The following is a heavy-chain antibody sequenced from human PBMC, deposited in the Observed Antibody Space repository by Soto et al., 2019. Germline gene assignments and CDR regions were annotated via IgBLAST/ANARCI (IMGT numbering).Heavy chain of an antibody. CDR1: GGSISSYY. D-gene: IGHD3-3*01. CDR3: ARHLTYDFWSGYPKPDYYYYMDV. Sequence: SETLSLTCTVSGGSISSYYWSWIRQPPGKGLEWIGYIYYSGSTNYNPCLKSRVTISVDTSKNQFSLKLSSVTAADTAVYYCARHLTYDFWSGYPKPDYYYYMDVWGKGTTVTVSS. J-gene: IGHJ6*03. V-gene: IGHV4-59*08. CDR2: IYYSGST.